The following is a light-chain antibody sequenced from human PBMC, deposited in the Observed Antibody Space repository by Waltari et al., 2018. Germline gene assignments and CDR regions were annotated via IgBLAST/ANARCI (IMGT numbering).Light chain of an antibody. V-gene: IGLV2-14*03. CDR1: SSAVGGYNY. Sequence: QSALTQPASVSGSPGQSIPISCPGTSSAVGGYNYVSWYQQPPARAPKLMIYDVSNRPSGVSNRFSGSKSGNTASLTISGLQAEDEADYYCSSYTSSSTVVFGGGTKLTVL. CDR2: DVS. CDR3: SSYTSSSTVV. J-gene: IGLJ2*01.